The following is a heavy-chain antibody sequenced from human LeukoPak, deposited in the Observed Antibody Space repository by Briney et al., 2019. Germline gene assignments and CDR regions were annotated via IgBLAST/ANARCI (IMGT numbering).Heavy chain of an antibody. CDR2: IWYGGSNK. J-gene: IGHJ6*02. D-gene: IGHD3-10*01. CDR3: ARALGGPWFRELFGYYYGMDV. V-gene: IGHV3-33*08. Sequence: GGSLRLSCAASGFNFSTYWMSWVRQAPGKGLEWVAVIWYGGSNKYYADSVKGRFTISRDNSKNTLYLQMNSLRAEDTAVYYCARALGGPWFRELFGYYYGMDVWGQGTTVTVSS. CDR1: GFNFSTYW.